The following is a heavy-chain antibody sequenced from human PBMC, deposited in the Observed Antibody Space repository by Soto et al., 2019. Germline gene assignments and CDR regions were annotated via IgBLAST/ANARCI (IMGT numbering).Heavy chain of an antibody. CDR3: TTDLVGATNDAFDI. CDR2: IKSKTDGGTT. V-gene: IGHV3-15*01. Sequence: GGSLRLSCAASGFTFSNAWMSWVRQAPGKGLEWVGRIKSKTDGGTTDYAAPVKGRFTISRDDSKNTLYLQMNSLKTEDTAVCYCTTDLVGATNDAFDIWGQGTMVTVSS. D-gene: IGHD1-26*01. CDR1: GFTFSNAW. J-gene: IGHJ3*02.